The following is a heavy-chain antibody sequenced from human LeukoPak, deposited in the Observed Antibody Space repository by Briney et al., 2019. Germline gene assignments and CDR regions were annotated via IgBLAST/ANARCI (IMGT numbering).Heavy chain of an antibody. D-gene: IGHD3-22*01. J-gene: IGHJ4*02. V-gene: IGHV4-59*01. CDR3: AAEYRGYYDSSGSFDY. CDR2: IYYSGST. CDR1: GGSISSYY. Sequence: PSETLSLTCTVSGGSISSYYRSWIRQPPGKGLEWIGYIYYSGSTNYNPSLKSRVTISVDTSKNQFSLKLSSVTAADTDVYYCAAEYRGYYDSSGSFDYWGQGTLVTVSS.